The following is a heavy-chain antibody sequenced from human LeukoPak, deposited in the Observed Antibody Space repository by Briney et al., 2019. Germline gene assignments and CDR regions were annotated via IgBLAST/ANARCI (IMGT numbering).Heavy chain of an antibody. D-gene: IGHD2-2*01. Sequence: ASVKVSCKASGYTFTSYDINWVRQATGQRLEWMGWINAGNGNTKYSQKFQGRVTITRDTSASTAYMELSSLRSEDTAVYYCAVYQLLLKGYWGQGTLVTVSS. J-gene: IGHJ4*02. CDR2: INAGNGNT. CDR3: AVYQLLLKGY. CDR1: GYTFTSYD. V-gene: IGHV1-3*01.